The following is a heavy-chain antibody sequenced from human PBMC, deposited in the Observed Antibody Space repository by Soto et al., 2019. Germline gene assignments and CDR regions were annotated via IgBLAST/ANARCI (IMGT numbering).Heavy chain of an antibody. Sequence: GGSLRLSCAASGFTFSSYWMHWVRQAPGKGLVWVSRINSDGSSTSYADSVKGRFTISRDNAKNTLYLQMNSLRAEDTAVYYCARDRGIAAAGPSSVWFDPWGQGTLVTVSS. CDR3: ARDRGIAAAGPSSVWFDP. V-gene: IGHV3-74*01. D-gene: IGHD6-13*01. CDR2: INSDGSST. J-gene: IGHJ5*02. CDR1: GFTFSSYW.